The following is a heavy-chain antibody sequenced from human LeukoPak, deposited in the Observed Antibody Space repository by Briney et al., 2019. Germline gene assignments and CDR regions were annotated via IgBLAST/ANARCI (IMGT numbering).Heavy chain of an antibody. CDR3: ARDGGKGYEIDY. J-gene: IGHJ4*02. D-gene: IGHD2-2*01. CDR2: ISTAITTT. Sequence: GGSLRLSCVVSGFPFSNNPMNWVRQAPGKGLEWASYISTAITTTYYAESVKGRFTISRGNAKNSLYLQMNSLRVEDTAVYYCARDGGKGYEIDYWGQGTLVTVSS. V-gene: IGHV3-48*01. CDR1: GFPFSNNP.